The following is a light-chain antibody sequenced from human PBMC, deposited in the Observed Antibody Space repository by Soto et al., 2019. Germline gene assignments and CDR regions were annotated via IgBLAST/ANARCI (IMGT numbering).Light chain of an antibody. J-gene: IGLJ1*01. Sequence: QSVLTQPPSASGSLGQSVTISCTGTSGDVGRYNFVSWYQQQPGKAPKVIINEVSKRPSGVPDRFSGSKSGDTASLTVSGLQAEDEAEYYCSSYEGQAVGYVFGGGTKVTVL. CDR3: SSYEGQAVGYV. V-gene: IGLV2-8*01. CDR2: EVS. CDR1: SGDVGRYNF.